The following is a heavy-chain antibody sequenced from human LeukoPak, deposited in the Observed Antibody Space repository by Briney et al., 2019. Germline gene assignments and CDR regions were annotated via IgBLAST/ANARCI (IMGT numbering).Heavy chain of an antibody. V-gene: IGHV4-59*11. J-gene: IGHJ4*02. Sequence: SQTLSLTCTVSGGSISSHFWSWIRQPPGKGLEWIGYIYHSGGTNYNPSLKSRVTISVDTSKTQFSLRVRSMTAADTAVYYCARGGRYYYDSSGSDWGQGTLVTVSS. CDR1: GGSISSHF. D-gene: IGHD3-22*01. CDR2: IYHSGGT. CDR3: ARGGRYYYDSSGSD.